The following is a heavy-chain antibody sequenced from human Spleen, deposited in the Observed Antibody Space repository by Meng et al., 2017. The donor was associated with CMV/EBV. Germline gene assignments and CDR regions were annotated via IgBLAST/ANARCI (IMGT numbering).Heavy chain of an antibody. CDR2: IYPSCCST. CDR3: ARVRCSCSTCYSGGFDF. J-gene: IGHJ4*02. CDR1: YPFTRLF. V-gene: IGHV1-46*01. Sequence: YPFTRLFLPLGPHAPGPWLEWMGLIYPSCCSTSFPPDLRGRFPLTQDTSPSKFYMELGGLSFEGTAVYYCARVRCSCSTCYSGGFDFWGQGTLVTVSS. D-gene: IGHD3-10*01.